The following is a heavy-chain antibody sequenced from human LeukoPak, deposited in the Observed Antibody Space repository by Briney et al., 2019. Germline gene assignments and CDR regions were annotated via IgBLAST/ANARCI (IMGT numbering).Heavy chain of an antibody. Sequence: ASVKVSCKASGYTFTSYDNNWVRQANGQGLEWMGWTNPNSGNTGYAPKFQGRVIMTRNTSISTAYMELSSLRSEDTAVYSCARGPQLVLFDYWGQGTLVTVSS. CDR2: TNPNSGNT. CDR3: ARGPQLVLFDY. J-gene: IGHJ4*02. CDR1: GYTFTSYD. V-gene: IGHV1-8*01. D-gene: IGHD6-6*01.